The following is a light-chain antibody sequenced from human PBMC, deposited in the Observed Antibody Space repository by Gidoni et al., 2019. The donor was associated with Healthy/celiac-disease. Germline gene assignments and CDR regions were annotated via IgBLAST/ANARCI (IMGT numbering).Light chain of an antibody. Sequence: QSALTQPTSVSGSPGQSITISCTGSSSAVGDNNYVSWHQQHPGKGPKLMIFDVSNRPPGVSNRFSGSKSGNTASLTISGLQAEDEAVYYCISYVGRSIVILGGGTTLTVL. V-gene: IGLV2-14*03. CDR3: ISYVGRSIVI. J-gene: IGLJ2*01. CDR2: DVS. CDR1: SSAVGDNNY.